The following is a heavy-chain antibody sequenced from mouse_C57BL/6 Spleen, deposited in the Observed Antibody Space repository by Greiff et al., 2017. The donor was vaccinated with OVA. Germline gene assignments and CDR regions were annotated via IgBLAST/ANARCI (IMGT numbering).Heavy chain of an antibody. D-gene: IGHD1-1*02. J-gene: IGHJ2*01. CDR1: GFTFSDYG. Sequence: EVKLVESGGGLVKPGGSLKLSCAASGFTFSDYGMHWVRQAPEKGLEWVAYISGGSSTIYYADTVKGRFTISRDNAKNTLFLQMTSLRSEDTAMYYCARGGGGGNYFDYWGQGTTLTVSS. CDR3: ARGGGGGNYFDY. V-gene: IGHV5-17*01. CDR2: ISGGSSTI.